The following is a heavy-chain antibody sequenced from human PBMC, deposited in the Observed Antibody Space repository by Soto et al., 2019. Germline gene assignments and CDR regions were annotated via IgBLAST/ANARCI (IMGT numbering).Heavy chain of an antibody. Sequence: VGSLILSCAASTFIFTNYAMSWVRQAPGEGLEWVSAISGSGGTTYYADSVNGRFSISRDNSKNTLYLQLNSLRVEDTAIYYCATISDRGIAAALDFWGQGALVTVSS. J-gene: IGHJ4*02. V-gene: IGHV3-23*01. CDR3: ATISDRGIAAALDF. CDR2: ISGSGGTT. D-gene: IGHD6-13*01. CDR1: TFIFTNYA.